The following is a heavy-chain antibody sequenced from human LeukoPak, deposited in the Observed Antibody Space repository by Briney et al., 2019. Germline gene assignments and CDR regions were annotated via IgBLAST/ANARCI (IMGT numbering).Heavy chain of an antibody. J-gene: IGHJ4*02. D-gene: IGHD3-10*01. CDR3: AREAYGVPLDY. CDR1: GYTFTSYY. V-gene: IGHV1-46*01. Sequence: ASVTVSCKAYGYTFTSYYMHWVRQAPGQGLEWMGIINPSGGSTSYAQKFQGRVTMTRDTSTSTVYMELSSLRSEDTAVYYCAREAYGVPLDYWGQGTLVTVSS. CDR2: INPSGGST.